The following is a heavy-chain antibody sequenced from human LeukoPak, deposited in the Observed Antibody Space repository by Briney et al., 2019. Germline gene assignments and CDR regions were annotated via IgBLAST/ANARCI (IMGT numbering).Heavy chain of an antibody. V-gene: IGHV3-48*04. J-gene: IGHJ4*02. CDR2: ISSSSTTI. CDR3: ARDNIVVVTAIHTFDY. D-gene: IGHD2-21*02. CDR1: GFTFSIYS. Sequence: GGSLRLSCAASGFTFSIYSMNWVRQAPGKGLEWVSYISSSSTTIHYADSVKGRFTISRDNAKNSLYLQMNSLRAEDTAVYYCARDNIVVVTAIHTFDYWGQGTLVTVSS.